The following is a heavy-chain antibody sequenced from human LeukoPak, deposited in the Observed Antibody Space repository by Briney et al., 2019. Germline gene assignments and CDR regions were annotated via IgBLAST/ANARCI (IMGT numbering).Heavy chain of an antibody. CDR3: ARDSAYSSGYYYFDY. Sequence: SETLSLTCTVSGGSISSYYWSWIRQPAGKGLEWIGRIYTSGSTNYNPSPKSRVTISVDKSKNQLSLKLSSVTAADTAVYYCARDSAYSSGYYYFDYWGQGTLVTVSS. CDR2: IYTSGST. V-gene: IGHV4-4*07. D-gene: IGHD6-25*01. J-gene: IGHJ4*02. CDR1: GGSISSYY.